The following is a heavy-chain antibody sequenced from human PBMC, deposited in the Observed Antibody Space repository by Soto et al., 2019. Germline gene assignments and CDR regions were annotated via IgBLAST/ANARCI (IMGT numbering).Heavy chain of an antibody. CDR1: GGTFSSYA. J-gene: IGHJ4*02. CDR3: ARGGRDGYKNIFDY. V-gene: IGHV1-69*01. CDR2: IIPIFGTT. Sequence: QVQLVQSGAEVKKPGSSVKVSCKASGGTFSSYAISWVRQAPGQGLEWMGGIIPIFGTTNYAQKFQGRVTITADESTSTAYRERSSLKSEDTAVYYCARGGRDGYKNIFDYWGQGTLVTVSS. D-gene: IGHD5-12*01.